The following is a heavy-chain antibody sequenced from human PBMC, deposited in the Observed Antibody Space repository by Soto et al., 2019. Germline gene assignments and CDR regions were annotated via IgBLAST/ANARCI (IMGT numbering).Heavy chain of an antibody. CDR3: AREEKRFYALDV. J-gene: IGHJ6*02. V-gene: IGHV3-74*01. D-gene: IGHD2-2*01. CDR1: GFSFSAYR. Sequence: EEQVVESGGGLVQPGGSLRLVCTASGFSFSAYRMYWVRQAPGKGLMWVSRISPDGSVANFADSVKGRFIISRDNAEHTVSLQMSSLRVDDMSIYYCAREEKRFYALDVWGQGTSVIVSS. CDR2: ISPDGSVA.